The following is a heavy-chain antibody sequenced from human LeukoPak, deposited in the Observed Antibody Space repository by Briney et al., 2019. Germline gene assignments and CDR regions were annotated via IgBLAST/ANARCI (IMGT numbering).Heavy chain of an antibody. V-gene: IGHV3-23*01. CDR2: ISSSGGST. CDR3: GKEFSNSWLF. J-gene: IGHJ4*02. CDR1: GFTFSSYG. Sequence: GGSLRLSCADSGFTFSSYGMTWVRQAPGKGLEWVSSISSSGGSTYYADSVKGRFTISRDNSKNTVYLQLNSLRAEDTAVYYCGKEFSNSWLFWGQGTLVTVPS. D-gene: IGHD6-13*01.